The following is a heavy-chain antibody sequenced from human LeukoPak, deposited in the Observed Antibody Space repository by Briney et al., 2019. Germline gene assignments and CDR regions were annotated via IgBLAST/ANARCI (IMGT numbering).Heavy chain of an antibody. CDR1: GFTFSSYS. V-gene: IGHV3-23*01. D-gene: IGHD6-19*01. CDR3: AKAPYSGGWRDFDS. J-gene: IGHJ4*02. Sequence: GGSLRLSCAASGFTFSSYSMNWVRQAPGEGLEWVSAITGSGDSTYYADSVKGRFTISRDNSKYTLYLQMNSLRAEDTAVYYCAKAPYSGGWRDFDSWGQGTLVTVSS. CDR2: ITGSGDST.